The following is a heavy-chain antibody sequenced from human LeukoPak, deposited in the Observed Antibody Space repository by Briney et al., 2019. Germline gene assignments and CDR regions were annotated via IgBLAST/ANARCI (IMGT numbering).Heavy chain of an antibody. CDR1: GGYISSSSYY. CDR2: IYYSGST. J-gene: IGHJ3*02. CDR3: ARLYCSGGSCYSFDI. V-gene: IGHV4-39*01. Sequence: SETLSLICTVYGGYISSSSYYWGWIRQPPGKGLEWIGSIYYSGSTYYNPSFKSRVTISVDTSKNQFSLKLSSVTAADTAVYYCARLYCSGGSCYSFDIWGQGTMVTVSS. D-gene: IGHD2-15*01.